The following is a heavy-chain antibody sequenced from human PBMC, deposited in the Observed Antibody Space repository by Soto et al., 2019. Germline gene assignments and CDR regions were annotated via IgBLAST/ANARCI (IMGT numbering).Heavy chain of an antibody. J-gene: IGHJ4*02. CDR1: GYTFSSYG. CDR3: ARVTYYDILSSQGYFDY. V-gene: IGHV1-18*01. Sequence: QVQLVQSGAEVKKPGASVKVSCKASGYTFSSYGISWGRQAPGQGLEWMGWISAYNGNTNYAQKLQGRVTMTTDTSTSTAYMELRRLRSDDTAVYYCARVTYYDILSSQGYFDYWGQGTLGTVSS. CDR2: ISAYNGNT. D-gene: IGHD3-9*01.